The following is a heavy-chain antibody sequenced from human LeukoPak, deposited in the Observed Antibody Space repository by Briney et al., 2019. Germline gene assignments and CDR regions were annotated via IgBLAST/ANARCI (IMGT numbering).Heavy chain of an antibody. D-gene: IGHD4-23*01. V-gene: IGHV3-33*01. J-gene: IGHJ4*02. CDR3: ARDRSVVTPHLDY. CDR2: IWYDGSNK. Sequence: PGRSLRLSCAASGFTFSSYGMHWVRQAPGKGLEWVAVIWYDGSNKYYADSVKGRFTISRDNSKNTLYLQMNSLRAEDTAVYYCARDRSVVTPHLDYWGQGTLVTVSS. CDR1: GFTFSSYG.